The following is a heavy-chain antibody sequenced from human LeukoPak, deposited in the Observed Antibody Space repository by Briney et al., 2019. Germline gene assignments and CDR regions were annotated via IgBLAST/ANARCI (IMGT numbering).Heavy chain of an antibody. CDR2: INPNSGGT. Sequence: ASAKVSCKASGYTFTGYYMHWVRQAPGQGLEWMGWINPNSGGTNYAQKFQGRVTMTRDTSISTAYMELSRLRSDDTAVYYCARGQNIAARHFDYWGQGTLVTVSS. J-gene: IGHJ4*02. V-gene: IGHV1-2*02. CDR1: GYTFTGYY. CDR3: ARGQNIAARHFDY. D-gene: IGHD6-6*01.